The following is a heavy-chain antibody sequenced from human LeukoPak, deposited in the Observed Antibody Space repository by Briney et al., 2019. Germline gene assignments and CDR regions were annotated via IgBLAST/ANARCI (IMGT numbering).Heavy chain of an antibody. Sequence: GASVKVSCKASGYTFTSYGISWVRQAPGQGLEWIGWISAYNGNTNYAQKLQGRVTMTTDTSTSTAYMELRSLRSDDTAVYYCARGSNPRYCSGGSRRGNYFDYWGQGTLVTVSS. CDR2: ISAYNGNT. J-gene: IGHJ4*02. V-gene: IGHV1-18*01. D-gene: IGHD2-15*01. CDR3: ARGSNPRYCSGGSRRGNYFDY. CDR1: GYTFTSYG.